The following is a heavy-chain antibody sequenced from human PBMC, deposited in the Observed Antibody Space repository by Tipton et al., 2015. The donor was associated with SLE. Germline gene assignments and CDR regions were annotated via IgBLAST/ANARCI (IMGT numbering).Heavy chain of an antibody. CDR3: AKDTTPGARPGFDY. CDR2: ISGSGGST. D-gene: IGHD6-6*01. Sequence: SLRLSCAASGFTFSDYYMSWVRQAPGKGLEWVSAISGSGGSTYYADSVKGRFTISRDNSKNTLYLQMNSLRAEDTAVYYCAKDTTPGARPGFDYWGQGTLVTVSS. V-gene: IGHV3-23*01. CDR1: GFTFSDYY. J-gene: IGHJ4*02.